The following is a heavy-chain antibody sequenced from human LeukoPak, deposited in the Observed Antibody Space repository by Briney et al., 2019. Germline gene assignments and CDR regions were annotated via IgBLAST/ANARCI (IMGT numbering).Heavy chain of an antibody. J-gene: IGHJ4*02. D-gene: IGHD3-10*01. CDR2: IYSGGST. Sequence: GGSLRLSCAASGFTVSSNYMSWVRQAPGEGLEWVSVIYSGGSTYYADSVKGRFTISRHNSKNTLYLQMNSLRAEDTAVYYCAREAHYGSGSYDYWGQGTLVTVSS. V-gene: IGHV3-53*04. CDR1: GFTVSSNY. CDR3: AREAHYGSGSYDY.